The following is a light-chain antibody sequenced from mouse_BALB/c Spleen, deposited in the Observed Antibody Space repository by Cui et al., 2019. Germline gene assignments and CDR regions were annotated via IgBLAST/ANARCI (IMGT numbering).Light chain of an antibody. CDR3: QQDHSYPYMYT. CDR2: RTS. CDR1: SSVSY. V-gene: IGKV4-61*01. Sequence: QIVLTQSPAFMSASPGEKLTISCSASSSVSYMYWYQQKPGSSPKPWIYRTSNLASGVPARFSGSGSGTSYSLTISSIEAEDAATYYCQQDHSYPYMYTFGGGTKLEIK. J-gene: IGKJ2*01.